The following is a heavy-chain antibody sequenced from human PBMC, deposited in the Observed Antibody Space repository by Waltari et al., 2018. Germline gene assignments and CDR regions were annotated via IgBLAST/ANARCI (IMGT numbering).Heavy chain of an antibody. CDR2: ISWNGSDI. J-gene: IGHJ5*01. CDR3: ARVDGGAGHWFDP. CDR1: GFTFDDYA. Sequence: EVQLVESGGGLVEPGWSLRVSCAASGFTFDDYAMHWVRQVPGKGLEWVAGISWNGSDIGYADSVKGRFTSSRDNAKNSLYLQMNSLRSEDTAVYYCARVDGGAGHWFDPWGQGTLVTVSS. V-gene: IGHV3-9*01. D-gene: IGHD2-2*03.